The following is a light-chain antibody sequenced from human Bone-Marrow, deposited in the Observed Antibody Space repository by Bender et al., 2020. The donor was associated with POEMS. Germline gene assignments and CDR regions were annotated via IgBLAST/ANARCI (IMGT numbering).Light chain of an antibody. V-gene: IGLV1-47*02. Sequence: QSVLTQPPSASGTPGQRVTISCSGSFSNIGSNYVYWYQQLPGTAPKLLIYYDDLLTPGVSDRFSASKSGTSASLAISELQSEDEALYYCSAWDDSLSGWVFGGGTKLTVL. CDR1: FSNIGSNY. CDR2: YDD. J-gene: IGLJ3*02. CDR3: SAWDDSLSGWV.